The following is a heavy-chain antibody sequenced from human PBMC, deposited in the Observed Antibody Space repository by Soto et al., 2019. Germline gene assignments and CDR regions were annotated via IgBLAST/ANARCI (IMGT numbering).Heavy chain of an antibody. D-gene: IGHD3-10*01. Sequence: GGSLRLSCAASGFTFSSYAMSWVRQAPGKGLEWVSAISGSGGSKYYADSVKGRFTISRDNSKNTLYLQMNSLRAEDTAVYYCAKCALSGSLLYYFDYWGQGTLVTVSS. J-gene: IGHJ4*02. CDR2: ISGSGGSK. CDR1: GFTFSSYA. CDR3: AKCALSGSLLYYFDY. V-gene: IGHV3-23*01.